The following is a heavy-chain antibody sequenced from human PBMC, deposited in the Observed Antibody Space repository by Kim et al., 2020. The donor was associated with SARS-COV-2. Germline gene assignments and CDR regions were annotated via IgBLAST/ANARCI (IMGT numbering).Heavy chain of an antibody. CDR2: IIPIFGTA. CDR3: AHPGDSSGWYGTYGMDV. J-gene: IGHJ6*02. Sequence: SVKVSCKASGGTFSSYAISWVRQAPGQGLEWMGGIIPIFGTANYAQKFQGRVTITADESTSTAYMELSSLRSEDTAVYYCAHPGDSSGWYGTYGMDVWGQGTTVTVSS. D-gene: IGHD6-19*01. CDR1: GGTFSSYA. V-gene: IGHV1-69*13.